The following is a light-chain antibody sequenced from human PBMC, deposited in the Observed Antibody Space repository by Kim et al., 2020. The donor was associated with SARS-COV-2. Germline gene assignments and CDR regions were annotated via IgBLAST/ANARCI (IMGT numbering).Light chain of an antibody. Sequence: DIQMTQSPSSLSASVGDRVTITCRASQSISSYLNWYQQKPGKAPKLLIYAASSLQSGVPSRFSGSGSGTDFTLTISSLQPEDFATYYCQQSFRPPYTFGQGTKLEI. CDR2: AAS. V-gene: IGKV1-39*01. J-gene: IGKJ2*01. CDR3: QQSFRPPYT. CDR1: QSISSY.